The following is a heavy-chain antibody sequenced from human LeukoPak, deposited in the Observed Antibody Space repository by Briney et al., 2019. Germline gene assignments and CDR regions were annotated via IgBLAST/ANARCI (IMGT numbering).Heavy chain of an antibody. CDR3: VKDLYSIAAAGGAFDI. CDR1: GFTFSSYA. D-gene: IGHD6-13*01. V-gene: IGHV3-64D*09. CDR2: ISSNGGRT. J-gene: IGHJ3*02. Sequence: GGTLRLSCSASGFTFSSYALHWVRKPPGTGQEYVSAISSNGGRTYYADSVKGRFTISRDNPKNTLYLQMSSLRAEDTAVYYCVKDLYSIAAAGGAFDIWGQGTMVTVSS.